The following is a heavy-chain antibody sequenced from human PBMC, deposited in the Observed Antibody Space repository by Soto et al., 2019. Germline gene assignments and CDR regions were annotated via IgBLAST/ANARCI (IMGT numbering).Heavy chain of an antibody. V-gene: IGHV1-69*12. CDR1: GATFGNTA. D-gene: IGHD3-3*01. CDR3: ARDGDPGYSFWSGPLGGGRFDP. Sequence: QVQLVQSGAEVKEPGSSVNVSCKTSGATFGNTAVTWVRQAPGQGLGWLGGIVPLFGTANYAQKFRGRVTITADESTSTAYMELSSLRTDDTAVYYCARDGDPGYSFWSGPLGGGRFDPWGQGTLVTVSS. CDR2: IVPLFGTA. J-gene: IGHJ5*02.